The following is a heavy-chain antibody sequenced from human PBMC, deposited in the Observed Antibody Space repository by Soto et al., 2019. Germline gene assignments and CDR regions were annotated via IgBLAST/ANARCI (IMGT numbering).Heavy chain of an antibody. D-gene: IGHD5-12*01. Sequence: QVQLVQSGAEVKKPGSSVKVSCKVSGGTFSSSAISWVRQAHGQGLEWMGGIIPIFRTPDYSQKFKGRVKITADESTTTAYMELSRLRSEDTAVYYSAVPQDRLRVGGNYYYEMDVWGQGTTVTVS. CDR3: AVPQDRLRVGGNYYYEMDV. CDR2: IIPIFRTP. V-gene: IGHV1-69*12. J-gene: IGHJ6*02. CDR1: GGTFSSSA.